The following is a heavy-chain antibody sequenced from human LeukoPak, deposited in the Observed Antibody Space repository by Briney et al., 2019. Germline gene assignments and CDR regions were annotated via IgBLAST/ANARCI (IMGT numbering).Heavy chain of an antibody. CDR3: AKTGNPATGDY. CDR2: ISYDGSNK. J-gene: IGHJ4*02. Sequence: GRSLRLSCAASGFTFSSYGMHWVRQAPGKGLEGVAVISYDGSNKYYADSLKGRFTISRDDSKNTLYLQMNSLTAADTAVYYCAKTGNPATGDYWGQGTLVSVSS. CDR1: GFTFSSYG. V-gene: IGHV3-30*18. D-gene: IGHD7-27*01.